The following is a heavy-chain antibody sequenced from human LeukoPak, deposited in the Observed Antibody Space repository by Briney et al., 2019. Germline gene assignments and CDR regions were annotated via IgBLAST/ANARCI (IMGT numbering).Heavy chain of an antibody. J-gene: IGHJ4*02. Sequence: SETLSLTCTVSGGSISSYYWSWIRQPPGNRLEWIGYIYTSGSTNYNPSLRSRVTISVDTSKNQFSLKLSSVTVADTAVYYCARSLRYQLLFFDYWGQGTLVTVSS. CDR2: IYTSGST. D-gene: IGHD2-2*01. V-gene: IGHV4-4*09. CDR1: GGSISSYY. CDR3: ARSLRYQLLFFDY.